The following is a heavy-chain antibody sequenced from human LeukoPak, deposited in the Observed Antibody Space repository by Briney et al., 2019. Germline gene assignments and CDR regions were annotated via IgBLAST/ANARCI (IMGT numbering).Heavy chain of an antibody. J-gene: IGHJ4*02. Sequence: SETLSLTCTVSGGSVSSVNYYWSWIRQPPGKGLEWIGYIHYSWSTNYNPSLKSRVTISVDTSKNKFSLKLSSVTAADTAVYYCARGGLSSGYYSAFDYWGQGTLVTVSS. CDR3: ARGGLSSGYYSAFDY. D-gene: IGHD3-22*01. V-gene: IGHV4-61*01. CDR1: GGSVSSVNYY. CDR2: IHYSWST.